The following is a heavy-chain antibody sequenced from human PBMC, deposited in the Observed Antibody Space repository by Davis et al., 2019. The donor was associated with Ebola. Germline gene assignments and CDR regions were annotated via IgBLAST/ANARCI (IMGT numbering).Heavy chain of an antibody. D-gene: IGHD3-16*01. V-gene: IGHV1-69*13. CDR1: GYTFTNYY. J-gene: IGHJ6*04. CDR2: IIPLFGKA. CDR3: ARDPPLRASVAGYYYGLDV. Sequence: SVKVSCKASGYTFTNYYMHWVRQAPGQGLEWMGAIIPLFGKAHYAPKFQGRVTFMADEATSTAYMELSSLPSEDTAVYYCARDPPLRASVAGYYYGLDVWGKGTTVTVSS.